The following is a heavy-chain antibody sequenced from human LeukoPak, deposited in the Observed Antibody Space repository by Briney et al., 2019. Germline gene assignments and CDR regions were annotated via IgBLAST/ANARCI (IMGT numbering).Heavy chain of an antibody. V-gene: IGHV1-18*01. CDR1: GYTLTNYN. CDR2: INTYKGDT. J-gene: IGHJ4*02. CDR3: AREFGHSYGYNCFYFFDA. D-gene: IGHD1-14*01. Sequence: GASVKVSCKASGYTLTNYNISRVGQAPGQGPEWMGWINTYKGDTLYAQKLQGRVTMTADTSTNTAYMELRSLRFDDTAVYYCAREFGHSYGYNCFYFFDAWGQGFRVTVSS.